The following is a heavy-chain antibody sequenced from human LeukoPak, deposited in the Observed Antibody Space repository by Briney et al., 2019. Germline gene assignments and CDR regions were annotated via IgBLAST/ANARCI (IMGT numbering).Heavy chain of an antibody. J-gene: IGHJ4*02. Sequence: GGSLRLSCAASGFTLSTYAMSWVRQTPGKGLEWVSAISGSGGSTYYADSVKGRFTISRDNSKNTLYLQMNSLRAEDTAVYYCAKASAMIVVVSKHFDYWGQGTLVTVSS. CDR1: GFTLSTYA. V-gene: IGHV3-23*01. CDR2: ISGSGGST. CDR3: AKASAMIVVVSKHFDY. D-gene: IGHD3-22*01.